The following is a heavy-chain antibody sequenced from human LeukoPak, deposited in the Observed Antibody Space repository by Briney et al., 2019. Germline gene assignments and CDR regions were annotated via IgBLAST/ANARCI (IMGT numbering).Heavy chain of an antibody. J-gene: IGHJ3*02. V-gene: IGHV3-30*02. D-gene: IGHD3-10*01. Sequence: GGSLRLSCTASGFTFSTHGMHWVRQAPGKGLEWVAFIRYDGINKYYADSVKGRFTISRDSFKNTLYLQMNSLRPEDTAVYYCAKEGDYYGSGSYRDGFDIWGQGTRATVSS. CDR2: IRYDGINK. CDR3: AKEGDYYGSGSYRDGFDI. CDR1: GFTFSTHG.